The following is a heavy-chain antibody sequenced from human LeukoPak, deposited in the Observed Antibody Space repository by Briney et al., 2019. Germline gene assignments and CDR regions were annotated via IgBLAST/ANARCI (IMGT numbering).Heavy chain of an antibody. Sequence: PGGSLRLSCAASGFTFDDYAMHWVRQAPGKGLVWVSGINHDGTGTCYADSVKGRFTISRDNAKNTLYLQMNSLSADDTAVYYCASVFDSWGQGFLVTVSS. J-gene: IGHJ4*02. CDR3: ASVFDS. V-gene: IGHV3-74*01. CDR2: INHDGTGT. CDR1: GFTFDDYA.